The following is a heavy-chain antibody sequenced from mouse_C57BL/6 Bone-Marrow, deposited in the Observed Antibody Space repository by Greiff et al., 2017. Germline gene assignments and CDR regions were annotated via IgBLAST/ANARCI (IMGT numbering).Heavy chain of an antibody. CDR1: GFTFSSYG. J-gene: IGHJ3*01. D-gene: IGHD2-4*01. V-gene: IGHV5-6*02. CDR3: ARGYDYDVAWFAY. CDR2: ISSGGSYT. Sequence: DVKLVESGGDLVKPGGSLKLSCAASGFTFSSYGMSWVRQTPDKRLEWVATISSGGSYTYCPDSVKGRFTISRDKAKNTLYLQMSSWKSEDTAMYYCARGYDYDVAWFAYWGQGTLVTVSA.